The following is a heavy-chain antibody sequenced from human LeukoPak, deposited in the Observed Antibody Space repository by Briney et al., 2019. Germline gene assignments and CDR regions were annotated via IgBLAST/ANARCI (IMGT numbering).Heavy chain of an antibody. CDR1: GGSISSYY. D-gene: IGHD5-12*01. V-gene: IGHV4-59*08. CDR2: IYYSGST. J-gene: IGHJ4*02. CDR3: ARHRGYSGYEPFDY. Sequence: PSETLSLICTVSGGSISSYYWSWIRQPPGEGLEWIGYIYYSGSTNYNPSLKSRVTISVDTSKNQFSLKLSSVTAADTAVYYCARHRGYSGYEPFDYWGQGTLVTVSS.